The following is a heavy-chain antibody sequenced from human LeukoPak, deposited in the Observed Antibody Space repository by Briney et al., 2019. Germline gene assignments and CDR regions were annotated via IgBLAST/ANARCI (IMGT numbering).Heavy chain of an antibody. Sequence: AAVQVTFKCSAYTFSSYYFTWMRLAQAQGMQWMGKISAYNRQTIYSQKVQGRVTMTTDTSTSTVYMELRSLRSDDTALYYCACDSGAFEIWGQGTVVTVSS. J-gene: IGHJ3*02. CDR3: ACDSGAFEI. V-gene: IGHV1-18*01. CDR2: ISAYNRQT. CDR1: AYTFSSYY.